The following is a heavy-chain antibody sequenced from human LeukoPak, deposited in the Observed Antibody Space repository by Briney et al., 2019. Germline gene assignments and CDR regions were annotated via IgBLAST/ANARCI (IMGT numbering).Heavy chain of an antibody. V-gene: IGHV3-7*01. CDR3: VRDRGYCSGGTCYALWDY. J-gene: IGHJ4*02. Sequence: GGSLRLSCAASGFTFSNFWMTWVRQAPGKGLEWVADIKEDGGEKHYVDPEKGRFTSSRDNAKTSLYLQMNSRRAEDTAMYYCVRDRGYCSGGTCYALWDYWGQGTLVTVSS. CDR1: GFTFSNFW. D-gene: IGHD2-15*01. CDR2: IKEDGGEK.